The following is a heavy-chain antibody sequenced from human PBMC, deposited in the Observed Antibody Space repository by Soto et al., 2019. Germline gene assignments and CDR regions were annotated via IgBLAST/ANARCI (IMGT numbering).Heavy chain of an antibody. CDR1: GGFIRGSDYY. CDR3: ARRAVVAVTGSLDTWLDP. D-gene: IGHD2-21*01. J-gene: IGHJ5*02. Sequence: SETLSLTCTVSGGFIRGSDYYWGWIRQPQGKGLEWIGYVYYSGSTYSYPPLKGRVTMSVDTSKNQFSLKLNSVTAADTAVYYCARRAVVAVTGSLDTWLDPWGQGILVPVS. CDR2: VYYSGST. V-gene: IGHV4-39*07.